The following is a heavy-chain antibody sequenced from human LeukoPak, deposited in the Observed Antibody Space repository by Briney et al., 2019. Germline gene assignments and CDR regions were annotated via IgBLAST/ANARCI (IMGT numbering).Heavy chain of an antibody. Sequence: ASVKVSCKASGYTFTSYGISWVRQAPGQGLEWMGWISVYNGNTNYAQKLQGRVTMTTDTSTSTAYMELRSLRSDDTAVYYCARTYSSSWHYYYYYYYMDVWGKGTTVTVSS. D-gene: IGHD6-13*01. CDR3: ARTYSSSWHYYYYYYYMDV. J-gene: IGHJ6*03. CDR1: GYTFTSYG. CDR2: ISVYNGNT. V-gene: IGHV1-18*01.